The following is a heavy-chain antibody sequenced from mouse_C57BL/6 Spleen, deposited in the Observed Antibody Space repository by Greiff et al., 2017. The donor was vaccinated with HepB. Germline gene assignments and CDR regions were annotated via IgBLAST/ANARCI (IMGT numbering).Heavy chain of an antibody. Sequence: QVQLQQPGAELVKPGASVKLSCKASGYTFTSYWMHWVKQRPGQGLEWIGMIHPNSGSTNYNEKFKSKATLTVDKSSSTAYMQLSSLTAEDSAVYYCARWDDYQFAYWGQGTLVTVSA. CDR1: GYTFTSYW. CDR2: IHPNSGST. V-gene: IGHV1-64*01. CDR3: ARWDDYQFAY. D-gene: IGHD2-4*01. J-gene: IGHJ3*01.